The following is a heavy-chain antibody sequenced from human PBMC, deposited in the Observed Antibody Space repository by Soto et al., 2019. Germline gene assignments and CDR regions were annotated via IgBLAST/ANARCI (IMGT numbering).Heavy chain of an antibody. CDR3: ARGAGYYDSSGYPDY. CDR1: GFTFSSYG. Sequence: QVQLVESGGGVVQPGRSLRLSCAASGFTFSSYGMHWVRQAPGKGLEWVAVIWYDGSNKYYADSVKGRFTISRDNSKNTLYLQMNSRRAEDTAVYYCARGAGYYDSSGYPDYWGQGTLVTVSS. CDR2: IWYDGSNK. V-gene: IGHV3-33*01. J-gene: IGHJ4*02. D-gene: IGHD3-22*01.